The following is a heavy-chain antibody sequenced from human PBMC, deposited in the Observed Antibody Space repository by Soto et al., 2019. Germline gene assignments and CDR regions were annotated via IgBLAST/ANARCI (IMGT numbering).Heavy chain of an antibody. Sequence: GASVKVSCKASGYTFTSYGISWVRQAPGQGLEWMGWISAYNGNTNYAQKLQGRVTMTTDTSTSTAYMELRSLRSDDTAVYYCARDGCSSTSCYAGDTWGDYYYYMDVWGKGTTVTVSS. CDR3: ARDGCSSTSCYAGDTWGDYYYYMDV. CDR1: GYTFTSYG. CDR2: ISAYNGNT. J-gene: IGHJ6*03. V-gene: IGHV1-18*01. D-gene: IGHD2-2*01.